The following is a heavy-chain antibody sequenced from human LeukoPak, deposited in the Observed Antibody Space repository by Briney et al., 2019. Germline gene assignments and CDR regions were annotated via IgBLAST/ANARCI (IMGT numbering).Heavy chain of an antibody. Sequence: GGSLRLSCAASGFTFSSYDMHWVRQATGKGLEWVSAIGTAGDTYYPGSVKGRFTISRDNAKNSLYLQMNSLRAEDTAVYYCARGDSSGWLPAYWGRGTLVTVSS. CDR1: GFTFSSYD. J-gene: IGHJ4*02. CDR3: ARGDSSGWLPAY. D-gene: IGHD6-19*01. V-gene: IGHV3-13*01. CDR2: IGTAGDT.